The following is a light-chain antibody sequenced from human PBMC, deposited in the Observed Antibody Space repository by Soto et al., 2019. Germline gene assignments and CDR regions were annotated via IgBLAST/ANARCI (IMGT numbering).Light chain of an antibody. CDR3: ASFTIYSTYV. CDR2: EVT. V-gene: IGLV2-14*01. J-gene: IGLJ1*01. Sequence: QSALTQPASLSGSPGQSITISCTGTSSDVGGYNFVSWYQHHPGKAPKLMIYEVTHRPSGVSNRFSASKSGNTASLTISGLQAEDEAEYYCASFTIYSTYVFGTGTKLTV. CDR1: SSDVGGYNF.